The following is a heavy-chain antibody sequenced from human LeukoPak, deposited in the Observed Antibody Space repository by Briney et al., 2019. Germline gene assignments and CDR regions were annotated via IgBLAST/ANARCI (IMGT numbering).Heavy chain of an antibody. CDR1: GGSFSGYY. CDR3: VRGAYSGYDYGFDY. Sequence: SSETLSLTCAVYGGSFSGYYWSWIRQPPGKGLEWIGEINHSGSTNYNPSLKSRVTISVDTSKNQFSLKLSSVTAADTAVYYCVRGAYSGYDYGFDYWGQGTLVTVSS. V-gene: IGHV4-34*01. D-gene: IGHD5-12*01. J-gene: IGHJ4*02. CDR2: INHSGST.